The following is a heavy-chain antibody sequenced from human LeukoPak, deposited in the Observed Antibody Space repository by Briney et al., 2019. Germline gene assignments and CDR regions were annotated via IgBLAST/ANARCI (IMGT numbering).Heavy chain of an antibody. CDR1: GYTFTGYY. V-gene: IGHV1-2*02. CDR2: INPNSGGT. CDR3: TRGGDGNRRDFDY. Sequence: ASVKVSCKASGYTFTGYYIHWVRQAPGQGLEWMGWINPNSGGTNYAQKFQGRVTMTRDTSISTAYMELSRLRSDDAAVYYCTRGGDGNRRDFDYWGQGTLVTVSS. D-gene: IGHD5-24*01. J-gene: IGHJ4*02.